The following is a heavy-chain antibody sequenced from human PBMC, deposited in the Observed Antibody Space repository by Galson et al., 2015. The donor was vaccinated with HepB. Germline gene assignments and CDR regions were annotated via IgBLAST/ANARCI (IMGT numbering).Heavy chain of an antibody. V-gene: IGHV1-18*01. CDR3: ARDLPLTMIAGLEFDY. CDR1: GYTFTSYG. Sequence: SVKVSCKASGYTFTSYGISWVRQAPGQGLEWMGWISAYNGNTNYAQKLQGRVTMTTDTSTSTAYMELRSLRSDDTAVYYCARDLPLTMIAGLEFDYWGQGTLVTVSS. D-gene: IGHD3-22*01. CDR2: ISAYNGNT. J-gene: IGHJ4*02.